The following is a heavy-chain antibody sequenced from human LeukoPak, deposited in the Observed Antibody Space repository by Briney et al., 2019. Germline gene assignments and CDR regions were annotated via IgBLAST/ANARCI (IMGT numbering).Heavy chain of an antibody. CDR2: ISYDGSNK. CDR3: ARETYYYDSSGYDNFDY. Sequence: PWRSLRLSCAASGFTFSSYAMHWVRQAPGKGLEWVAVISYDGSNKYYADSVKGRFTISRDNSKNTLYLQMNSLRAEDTAVYYCARETYYYDSSGYDNFDYWGQGTLVTVSS. V-gene: IGHV3-30-3*01. D-gene: IGHD3-22*01. J-gene: IGHJ4*02. CDR1: GFTFSSYA.